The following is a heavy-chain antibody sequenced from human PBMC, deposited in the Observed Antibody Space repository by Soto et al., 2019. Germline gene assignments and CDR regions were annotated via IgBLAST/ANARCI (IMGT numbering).Heavy chain of an antibody. V-gene: IGHV4-31*03. CDR1: GGSISSGRFY. CDR2: ISDSGSS. CDR3: ARTTFYDIFTAYYSLFDY. Sequence: QVQLQESGPGLVKPSQILTLTCTVSGGSISSGRFYWSWIRQHPGKGLEWIGHISDSGSSYYNPSLESRVTISVDTSENQFSLRLSAVTAADTAVYFCARTTFYDIFTAYYSLFDYWGQGTKVTVSS. D-gene: IGHD3-9*01. J-gene: IGHJ4*02.